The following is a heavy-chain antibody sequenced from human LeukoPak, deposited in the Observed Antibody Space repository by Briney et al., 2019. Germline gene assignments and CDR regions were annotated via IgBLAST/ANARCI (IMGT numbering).Heavy chain of an antibody. CDR1: GYTFTSHY. CDR2: INPSGGST. V-gene: IGHV1-46*01. Sequence: GASVKVSCKASGYTFTSHYMHWVRQAPGQGLEWMGIINPSGGSTSYAQKFQGRVTMTRDTSTSTVYMELSSLRSEDTAVYYCARVGGYYPSHWYFDLWGRGTLVTVSS. J-gene: IGHJ2*01. D-gene: IGHD3-22*01. CDR3: ARVGGYYPSHWYFDL.